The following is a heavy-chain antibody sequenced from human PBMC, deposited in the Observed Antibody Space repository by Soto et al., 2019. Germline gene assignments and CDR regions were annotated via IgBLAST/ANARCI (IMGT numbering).Heavy chain of an antibody. Sequence: EVQLLESGGGLVQPGGSLRLSCAVSGFTLSNFGMSWVRQAPGKGLERDSFISGGGDITYYPDSVKGRFTISRDNSKNTLYLQMKSLRAEYTSVYYCAKDYLDYYGMDVWGQGTTVTVSS. J-gene: IGHJ6*02. CDR1: GFTLSNFG. V-gene: IGHV3-23*01. CDR2: ISGGGDIT. CDR3: AKDYLDYYGMDV.